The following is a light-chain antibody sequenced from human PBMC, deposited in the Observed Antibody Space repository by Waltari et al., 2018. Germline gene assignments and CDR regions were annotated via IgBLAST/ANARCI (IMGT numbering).Light chain of an antibody. Sequence: EIVLTQSPTSMAVSQGERVTISCTASSSLTTNYLNWYQQKPGFPPRLLVYRISSLASGVPARFSGSGSGSSYTLTISSMETEDAANYYCQQGQSIPYSFGQGTKVEMK. V-gene: IGKV3D-20*02. CDR1: SSLTTNY. CDR3: QQGQSIPYS. CDR2: RIS. J-gene: IGKJ2*03.